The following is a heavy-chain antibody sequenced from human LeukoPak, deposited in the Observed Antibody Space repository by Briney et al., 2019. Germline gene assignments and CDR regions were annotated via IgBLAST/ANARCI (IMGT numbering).Heavy chain of an antibody. CDR1: GGSISGGKDF. V-gene: IGHV4-39*01. D-gene: IGHD6-13*01. J-gene: IGHJ4*02. Sequence: PSETLSLTCAVSGGSISGGKDFWGWIRQSPGKGLEWIGSIYYTGSTYYNPSLKSRVTISVDTSKSEFSLMVHSVTAADTAMYYCARRAITYSTSFFDSWGQGTLVTVAS. CDR3: ARRAITYSTSFFDS. CDR2: IYYTGST.